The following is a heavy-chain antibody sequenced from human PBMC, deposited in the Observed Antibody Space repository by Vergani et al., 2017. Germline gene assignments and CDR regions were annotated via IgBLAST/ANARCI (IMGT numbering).Heavy chain of an antibody. CDR1: GYIFKNYY. Sequence: VQLVQSGAEVRKPGASVTVSCTASGYIFKNYYIHWLRQAPGQAFEWMGILNPTTGHTTPAQKFMGRVDMTRDPSTDTSTRTVQMTLSSLRSEDTAVYYCARSIGYCAGATCRAYYFDHWGQGTLVTVSS. V-gene: IGHV1-46*02. CDR3: ARSIGYCAGATCRAYYFDH. CDR2: LNPTTGHT. J-gene: IGHJ5*02. D-gene: IGHD2-21*01.